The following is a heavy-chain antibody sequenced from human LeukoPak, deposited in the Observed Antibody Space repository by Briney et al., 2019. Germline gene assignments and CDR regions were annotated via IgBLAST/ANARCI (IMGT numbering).Heavy chain of an antibody. CDR2: INPNSGGT. CDR3: AGGGPYCYGSGNPFYP. CDR1: GYTFTGYY. V-gene: IGHV1-2*02. Sequence: ASVKVSCKASGYTFTGYYMHWVRQAPGQGLEWMGWINPNSGGTNYAQKFQGRVTMTRDTSISTAYMELSRLRSDDTAVYYCAGGGPYCYGSGNPFYPWGQGTLVTVAS. J-gene: IGHJ5*02. D-gene: IGHD3-10*01.